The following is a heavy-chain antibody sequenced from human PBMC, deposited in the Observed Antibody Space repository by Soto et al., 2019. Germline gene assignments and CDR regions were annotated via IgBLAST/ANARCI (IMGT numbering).Heavy chain of an antibody. J-gene: IGHJ4*02. Sequence: QVHLVESGGGVVQPGRSLRLSCAASGFPFSAYGMNWVRQAPCKGLEWLAMIYYDGNNKYYAPSVEGRFTISRDNSKNTLYLQMHTLRVEDTAVYYCARVGGTVTSDYWGQGTLVIVSS. CDR1: GFPFSAYG. V-gene: IGHV3-33*01. D-gene: IGHD4-17*01. CDR3: ARVGGTVTSDY. CDR2: IYYDGNNK.